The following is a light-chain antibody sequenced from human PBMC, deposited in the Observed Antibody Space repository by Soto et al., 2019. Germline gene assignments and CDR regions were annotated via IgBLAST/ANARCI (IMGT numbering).Light chain of an antibody. CDR3: QQYNDWLPT. CDR2: AAS. Sequence: EIVMTQSPATLSVSPGERATLSCRASQSVGSDLAWYQQKPGQAPRLLIYAASTRATGVPARFSGSGSGTEFTLTISSLQTEDFVVYYCQQYNDWLPTFGPGTKVDIK. CDR1: QSVGSD. V-gene: IGKV3-15*01. J-gene: IGKJ3*01.